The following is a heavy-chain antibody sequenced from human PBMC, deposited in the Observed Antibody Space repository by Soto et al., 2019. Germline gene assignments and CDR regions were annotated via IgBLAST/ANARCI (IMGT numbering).Heavy chain of an antibody. CDR1: GFTFSSYA. V-gene: IGHV3-30-3*01. Sequence: TGGSLRLSCAASGFTFSSYAMHWVRQAPGKGLEWVAVISYDGSNKYYADSVKGRFTISRDNSKNTLYLQMNSLRAEDTAVYYCARGGFGRAFDIWGQGTMVTVSS. J-gene: IGHJ3*02. CDR3: ARGGFGRAFDI. CDR2: ISYDGSNK. D-gene: IGHD3-3*01.